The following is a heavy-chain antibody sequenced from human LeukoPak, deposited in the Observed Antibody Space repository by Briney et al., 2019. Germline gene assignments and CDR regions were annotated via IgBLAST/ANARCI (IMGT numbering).Heavy chain of an antibody. CDR3: ARAPYYYDSSGYLDY. D-gene: IGHD3-22*01. CDR2: ISSSGSTI. J-gene: IGHJ4*02. V-gene: IGHV3-48*03. Sequence: PGGSLRLSCAASGFTFSSYEMNWVRQAPGKGLEWVSYISSSGSTIYYADSVKGRFTISRDNAKNSLYLQMNSLRAEDTAVYYCARAPYYYDSSGYLDYWGQGTLVTVSS. CDR1: GFTFSSYE.